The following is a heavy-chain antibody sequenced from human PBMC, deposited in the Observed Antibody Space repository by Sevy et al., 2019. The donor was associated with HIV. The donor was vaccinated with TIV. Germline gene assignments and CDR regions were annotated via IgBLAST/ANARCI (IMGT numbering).Heavy chain of an antibody. Sequence: GGSLRLSCAASGFSFGNYAMIWFRQPPGKGLEWVATILATGVSTFYANSVKGRFIISRDNSKSTLYLEMNSLRVDDTALYYCARGWPIHLWGQRTLVTVSS. V-gene: IGHV3-23*01. CDR1: GFSFGNYA. CDR3: ARGWPIHL. D-gene: IGHD3-3*02. CDR2: ILATGVST. J-gene: IGHJ4*02.